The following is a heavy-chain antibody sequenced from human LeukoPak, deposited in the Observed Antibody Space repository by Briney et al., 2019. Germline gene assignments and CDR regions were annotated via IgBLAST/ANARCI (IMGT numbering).Heavy chain of an antibody. D-gene: IGHD6-13*01. CDR1: GGTFSSYA. CDR2: IIPILGIA. CDR3: ARSQQLVQDDAFDI. Sequence: SVKVSCKASGGTFSSYAISWVRQAPGQGLEWMGRIIPILGIANYAQKFQGRVTITADKSTSTAYMELSSLRSEDTAVYYCARSQQLVQDDAFDIWGQGTMVTVSS. V-gene: IGHV1-69*04. J-gene: IGHJ3*02.